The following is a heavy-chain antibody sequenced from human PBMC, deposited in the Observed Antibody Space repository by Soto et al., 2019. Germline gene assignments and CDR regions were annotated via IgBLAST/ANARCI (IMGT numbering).Heavy chain of an antibody. Sequence: ASVKVSCKVSGYTLTELSMHWVRQAPGKGLEWMGGFDPEDGETIYAQKFQGRVTMTEDTSTDTAYMELSSLRSEDTAVYYCATAGGYCSSTSCYIPYYYYMDVWGKWTTVTVSS. V-gene: IGHV1-24*01. CDR2: FDPEDGET. J-gene: IGHJ6*03. CDR3: ATAGGYCSSTSCYIPYYYYMDV. CDR1: GYTLTELS. D-gene: IGHD2-2*02.